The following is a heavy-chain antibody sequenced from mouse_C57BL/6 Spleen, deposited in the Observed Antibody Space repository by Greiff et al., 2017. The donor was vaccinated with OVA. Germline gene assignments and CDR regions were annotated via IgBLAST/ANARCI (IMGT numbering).Heavy chain of an antibody. CDR3: ARDYYGSSYYYAMDY. Sequence: EVQLVESGGGLVKPGGSLKLSCAASGFTFSSYAMSWVRQTPEKRLEWVATISDGGSYTYYPDNVKGRFTISRDNAKNNLYLQMSHLKSEDTAMYYCARDYYGSSYYYAMDYWGQGTSGTVSS. CDR2: ISDGGSYT. D-gene: IGHD1-1*01. J-gene: IGHJ4*01. V-gene: IGHV5-4*01. CDR1: GFTFSSYA.